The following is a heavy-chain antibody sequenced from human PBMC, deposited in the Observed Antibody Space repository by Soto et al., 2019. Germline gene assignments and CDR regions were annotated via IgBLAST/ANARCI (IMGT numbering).Heavy chain of an antibody. V-gene: IGHV4-59*01. CDR2: IYYSGST. J-gene: IGHJ6*02. D-gene: IGHD3-10*01. CDR1: GGPISSYY. CDR3: ARAQRGSGSYYDYYYYGMDV. Sequence: SETLSLTCTVSGGPISSYYWSWIRQPPGKGLEWIGYIYYSGSTNYNPSLKSRVTISVDTSKNQFSLKLSSVTAADTAVYYFARAQRGSGSYYDYYYYGMDVWGQGTTVTVSS.